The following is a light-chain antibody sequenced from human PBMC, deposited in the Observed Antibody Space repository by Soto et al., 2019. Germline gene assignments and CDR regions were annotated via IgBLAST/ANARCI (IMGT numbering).Light chain of an antibody. Sequence: DIQMTQSPSTLSASVGDRVTITCRASQSISSWLAWYQQKPGKAPKLLIYDASNLESGVPSRFSGSGSETEFTLAITSLQPDDFATYYCQQYITYSSTFGQGTKLEIK. CDR1: QSISSW. CDR3: QQYITYSST. V-gene: IGKV1-5*01. J-gene: IGKJ2*01. CDR2: DAS.